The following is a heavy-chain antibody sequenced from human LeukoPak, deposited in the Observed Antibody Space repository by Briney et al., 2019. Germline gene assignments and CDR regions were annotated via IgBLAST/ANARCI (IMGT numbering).Heavy chain of an antibody. CDR2: IYYSGST. CDR3: ARHPSGPPLAGSLDY. D-gene: IGHD6-19*01. V-gene: IGHV4-39*01. J-gene: IGHJ4*02. Sequence: SETLSLTCTVSGGSISSSSYYWGWIRQPPGKGLEWIGSIYYSGSTYYNPSLKSRVTISVDTSKNQFSLKLSPVTAADTAVYYCARHPSGPPLAGSLDYWGQGTLVTVSS. CDR1: GGSISSSSYY.